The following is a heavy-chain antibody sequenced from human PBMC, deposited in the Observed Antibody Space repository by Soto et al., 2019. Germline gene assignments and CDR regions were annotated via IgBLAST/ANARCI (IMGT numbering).Heavy chain of an antibody. J-gene: IGHJ5*02. V-gene: IGHV4-38-2*01. CDR1: GYSISSGYY. CDR2: IYHSGST. D-gene: IGHD1-7*01. Sequence: SDTLSLTCAVSGYSISSGYYWGWIRQPPGKGLEWIGSIYHSGSTYYNPSLKSRVTISVDTSKNQFSLKLSSVTAADTAVYYCARGFDWNFTGGLRFDPWGQGTLVTVSS. CDR3: ARGFDWNFTGGLRFDP.